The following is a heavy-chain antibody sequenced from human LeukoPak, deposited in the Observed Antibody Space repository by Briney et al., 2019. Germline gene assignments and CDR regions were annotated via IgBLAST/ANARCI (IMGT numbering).Heavy chain of an antibody. Sequence: GRSLRLSCATSGFTFTNYGMNWVRQAPGKGLEWVSYISNSAILYADSVKGRFTISRDNARNSLYLQMNSLRAEDTAVYYCAIIGCYRGVCAFDMWGQGTMVTVSS. CDR2: ISNSAI. CDR1: GFTFTNYG. CDR3: AIIGCYRGVCAFDM. J-gene: IGHJ3*02. D-gene: IGHD2-21*01. V-gene: IGHV3-48*01.